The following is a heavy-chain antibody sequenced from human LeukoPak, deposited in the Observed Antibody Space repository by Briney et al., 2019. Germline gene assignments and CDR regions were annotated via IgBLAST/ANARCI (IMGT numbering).Heavy chain of an antibody. Sequence: PGGSLRLSCAASGFTFSSYAMSWVRQAPGKGLEWVSAISGSGGSTYYADSVKGRFTISRDNSKNTLYLQMNSLRAEDTALYYCARDLAMAGRDLDYWGQGTLVTVSS. V-gene: IGHV3-23*01. J-gene: IGHJ4*02. CDR1: GFTFSSYA. D-gene: IGHD6-19*01. CDR3: ARDLAMAGRDLDY. CDR2: ISGSGGST.